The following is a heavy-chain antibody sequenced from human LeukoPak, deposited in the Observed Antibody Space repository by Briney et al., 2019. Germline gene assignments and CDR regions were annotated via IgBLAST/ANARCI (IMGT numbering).Heavy chain of an antibody. CDR3: AREQYYYGSNPLDY. CDR2: ISYDGSNK. J-gene: IGHJ4*02. Sequence: PGRSLRLSCAASGFTFSSYAMHWVRQAPGKGLEWVAVISYDGSNKYYADSVKGRFTISRDNSKNTLYLQMNSLRAEDTAVYYCAREQYYYGSNPLDYWGQGTLVTVSS. D-gene: IGHD3-10*01. V-gene: IGHV3-30-3*01. CDR1: GFTFSSYA.